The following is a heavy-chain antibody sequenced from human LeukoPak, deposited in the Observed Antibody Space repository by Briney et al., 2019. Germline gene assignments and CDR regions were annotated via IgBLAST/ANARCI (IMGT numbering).Heavy chain of an antibody. J-gene: IGHJ4*02. Sequence: GGSLRLSCAASGLTFNTYWMTWVRQAPGKGLEWVANIKPDESETYYVDTVKGRFTISRENAKNLLYLQMNSLRGEDTAVYYCGGFGYEAAVDLWGQGTLVTVSS. CDR3: GGFGYEAAVDL. D-gene: IGHD6-13*01. V-gene: IGHV3-7*01. CDR2: IKPDESET. CDR1: GLTFNTYW.